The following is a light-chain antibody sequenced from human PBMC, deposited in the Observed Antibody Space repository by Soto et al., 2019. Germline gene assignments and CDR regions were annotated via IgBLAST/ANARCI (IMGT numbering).Light chain of an antibody. CDR3: SAFATSRAYV. Sequence: QSVLTQPASVSGSPGQAITISCTGTSSDVGAYNYVSWDQQQSGKAPKLLIHEVSSRPAGVSDRFSGSKSGNTASLTISGLQAEDEADYYCSAFATSRAYVFGIGTKVTVL. J-gene: IGLJ1*01. V-gene: IGLV2-14*01. CDR2: EVS. CDR1: SSDVGAYNY.